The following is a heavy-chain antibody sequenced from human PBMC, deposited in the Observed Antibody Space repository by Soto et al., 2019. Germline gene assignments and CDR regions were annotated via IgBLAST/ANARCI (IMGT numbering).Heavy chain of an antibody. J-gene: IGHJ3*02. D-gene: IGHD2-8*01. CDR1: GFTFSYYW. CDR3: ARAGGGNGASDI. V-gene: IGHV3-74*01. Sequence: EVQLVESGGGLVQPGGSLRLSCVASGFTFSYYWMHWVRQAPGKGLVWVSRINSDGSHTTYAASAKGRFTISRDNAKNTLYLQMNSLRAEDTAVYYCARAGGGNGASDIWGQGTMVTVSS. CDR2: INSDGSHT.